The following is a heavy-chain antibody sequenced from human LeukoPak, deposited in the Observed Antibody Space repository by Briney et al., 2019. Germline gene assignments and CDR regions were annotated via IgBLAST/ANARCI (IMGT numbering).Heavy chain of an antibody. CDR1: GYTFTSYG. Sequence: GASVKVSCKASGYTFTSYGISWVRQAPGQGLEWMGWISAYNGNTNYAQKLQGRVTMTTDTSTGTAYMELRSLRSDDTAVYYCARDSYCGGDCYGRAFDIWGQGTMVTVSS. V-gene: IGHV1-18*01. D-gene: IGHD2-21*02. CDR3: ARDSYCGGDCYGRAFDI. J-gene: IGHJ3*02. CDR2: ISAYNGNT.